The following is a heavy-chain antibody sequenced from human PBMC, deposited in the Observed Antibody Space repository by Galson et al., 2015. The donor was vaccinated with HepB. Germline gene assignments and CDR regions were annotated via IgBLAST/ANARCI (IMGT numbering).Heavy chain of an antibody. D-gene: IGHD2-2*01. CDR3: ARGGTVPARVPNWFDP. J-gene: IGHJ5*02. Sequence: SVKVSCKASGYTFINFGVTWVRQAPGQGLEWMGWISPYNGNTDYAQKFQGRVTMTTDTSTSTAYMEVRSLRSDDTAVYYCARGGTVPARVPNWFDPWGQGTLVTVSS. V-gene: IGHV1-18*01. CDR2: ISPYNGNT. CDR1: GYTFINFG.